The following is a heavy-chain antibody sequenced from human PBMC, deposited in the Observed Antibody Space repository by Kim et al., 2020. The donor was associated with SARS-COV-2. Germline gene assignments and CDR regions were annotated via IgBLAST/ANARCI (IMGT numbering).Heavy chain of an antibody. CDR2: INPSGGST. CDR3: ARGDLGDIVVVPAAIEAFDI. CDR1: VCTFTSYY. V-gene: IGHV1-46*01. Sequence: ASVKVSCKASVCTFTSYYMHWVRQAPGQGLEWMGIINPSGGSTSYAQKFQGRVTMTKDTSTSTVYMELSSLRSEDTAVYYCARGDLGDIVVVPAAIEAFDIWGQGTMVTVSS. D-gene: IGHD2-2*02. J-gene: IGHJ3*02.